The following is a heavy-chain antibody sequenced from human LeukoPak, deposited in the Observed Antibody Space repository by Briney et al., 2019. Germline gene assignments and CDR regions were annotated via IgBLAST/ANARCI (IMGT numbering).Heavy chain of an antibody. Sequence: PGGSLRLSCAASGFTFDDYGMSWVRQAPGKGLEWVANIKQDGSEKYYVDSVKGRFTISRDNAKNSLYLQMNSLRAEDTAVYYCASYDSRGGYYFDYWGQGTLVTVSS. CDR2: IKQDGSEK. CDR3: ASYDSRGGYYFDY. CDR1: GFTFDDYG. V-gene: IGHV3-7*01. D-gene: IGHD3-22*01. J-gene: IGHJ4*02.